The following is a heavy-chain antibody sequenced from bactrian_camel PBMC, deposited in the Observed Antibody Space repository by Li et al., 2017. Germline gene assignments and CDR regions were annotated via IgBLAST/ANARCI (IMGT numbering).Heavy chain of an antibody. J-gene: IGHJ4*01. V-gene: IGHV3S53*01. CDR3: AADPTNCLSGACCSIDTYNY. CDR2: IDSKGTT. CDR1: ENTFNPYC. D-gene: IGHD7*01. Sequence: VQLVESGGGSVQTGGSLRLSCEASENTFNPYCMGWFRQAPGKEREGVASIDSKGTTVYGDSVQARFTLSQDSDKNTVFLQMMNLKPEDTAMYYCAADPTNCLSGACCSIDTYNYWGQGTQVTVSS.